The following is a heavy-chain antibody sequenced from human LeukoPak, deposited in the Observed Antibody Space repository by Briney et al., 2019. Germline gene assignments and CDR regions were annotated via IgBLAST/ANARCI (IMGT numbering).Heavy chain of an antibody. CDR1: GGTFSSYA. D-gene: IGHD2-21*02. CDR3: AGSEIKTYCGGDCRNDAFDI. V-gene: IGHV1-69*05. J-gene: IGHJ3*02. CDR2: IIPIFGTA. Sequence: SVKVSCKASGGTFSSYAISWVRQAPGQGLEWMGGIIPIFGTANYAQKFQGRVTITTDESTSTAYMELSSLRSEDTAVYYCAGSEIKTYCGGDCRNDAFDIWGQGTMVTVSS.